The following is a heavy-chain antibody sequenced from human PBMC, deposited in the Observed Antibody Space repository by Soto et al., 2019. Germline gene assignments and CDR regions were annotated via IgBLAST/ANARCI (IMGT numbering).Heavy chain of an antibody. CDR2: IYYSGST. Sequence: SETLSLTCAVSGGSISSGGYSWSWIRQPQGKGLEWIGYIYYSGSTYYNPSLKSRVTISVDMSKNQFSLKLSSVTAADTAVYYCARAFGSGYEFDYWGQGTLVTVSS. CDR1: GGSISSGGYS. CDR3: ARAFGSGYEFDY. D-gene: IGHD5-12*01. J-gene: IGHJ4*02. V-gene: IGHV4-30-2*01.